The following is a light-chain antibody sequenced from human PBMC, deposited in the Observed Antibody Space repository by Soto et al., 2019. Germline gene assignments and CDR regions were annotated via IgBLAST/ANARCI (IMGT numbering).Light chain of an antibody. CDR1: QSLGGW. CDR3: QHYNSSPHT. V-gene: IGKV1-5*01. CDR2: DAS. J-gene: IGKJ1*01. Sequence: DIQLTQSPSTLSASVGDRVTITCRASQSLGGWLAWYQQKPGKAPKLLIYDASTLESGVPSRFSGSGSGTESTLTISSLQPEDFATYYCQHYNSSPHTFGQGTKVE.